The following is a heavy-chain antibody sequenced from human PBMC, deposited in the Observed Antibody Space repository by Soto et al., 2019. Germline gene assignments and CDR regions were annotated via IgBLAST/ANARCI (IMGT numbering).Heavy chain of an antibody. CDR1: GGSISSGGYY. D-gene: IGHD3-10*01. Sequence: SKTLSLTCTAPGGSISSGGYYWSWIRQHPGKGLEWIGYIYYSGSTYYNPSLKSRVTISVDTSKNQFSLKLSSVTAADTAVYYCARGSVGMGYNWFDPWGQGTLVTVSS. V-gene: IGHV4-31*03. CDR3: ARGSVGMGYNWFDP. CDR2: IYYSGST. J-gene: IGHJ5*02.